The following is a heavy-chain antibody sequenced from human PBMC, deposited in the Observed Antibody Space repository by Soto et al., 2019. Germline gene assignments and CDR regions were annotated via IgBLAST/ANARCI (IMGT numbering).Heavy chain of an antibody. V-gene: IGHV4-31*03. CDR1: GGSINSGCYY. D-gene: IGHD2-15*01. CDR2: IHYRGRT. CDR3: ARCRDAVGFDS. Sequence: QVQLQESGPGLVKPSETLSLTCNVSGGSINSGCYYWGWIRQHPGKGLEWIGYIHYRGRTSYNPSLQSRVSISLDMSGHHFSLKLTSVTAADTAVYYCARCRDAVGFDSWGQGTLVTVSS. J-gene: IGHJ4*02.